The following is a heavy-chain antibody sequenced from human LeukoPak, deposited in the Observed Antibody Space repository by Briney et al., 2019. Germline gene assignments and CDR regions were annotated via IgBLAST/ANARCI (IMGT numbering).Heavy chain of an antibody. J-gene: IGHJ4*02. CDR3: ARASYGLIDY. CDR1: GFTFSSYG. D-gene: IGHD3-10*01. V-gene: IGHV3-30*03. Sequence: GGSLRLSCAASGFTFSSYGMHWVRQAPGKGLEWVAVISYDGSNKYYADSVKGRFTISRDNSKNTLYLQMNSLRAGDTGVYYCARASYGLIDYWGQGTLVTVSS. CDR2: ISYDGSNK.